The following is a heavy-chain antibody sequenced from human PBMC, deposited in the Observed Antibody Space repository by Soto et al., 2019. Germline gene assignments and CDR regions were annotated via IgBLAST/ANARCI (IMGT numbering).Heavy chain of an antibody. CDR3: ARGYTAAPRTSHFDY. CDR2: ISYVGSNE. Sequence: QVQLVESGGGVVQPGRSLRLSCAASGFTFSSYAMHWVRQAPGKGLEWVAVISYVGSNEFYADSVKGRFTISRDNSKNTLYLQMNSLRAEDTAVYYCARGYTAAPRTSHFDYWGQGTLVTVSS. V-gene: IGHV3-30-3*01. D-gene: IGHD6-13*01. CDR1: GFTFSSYA. J-gene: IGHJ4*02.